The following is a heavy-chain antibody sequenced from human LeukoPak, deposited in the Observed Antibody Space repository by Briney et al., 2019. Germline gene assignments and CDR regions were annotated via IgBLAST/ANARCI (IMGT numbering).Heavy chain of an antibody. J-gene: IGHJ4*02. D-gene: IGHD3-9*01. CDR3: ARGRRYDILTGYQGSDY. CDR1: GGSVSSGNYY. V-gene: IGHV4-61*01. CDR2: ISNSGST. Sequence: SETLSLTCTVSGGSVSSGNYYWSWIRQPPGKGLEWIGYISNSGSTKYNPSLKSRVTISVDTSKNQFSLKLSSVTAADTAVYYCARGRRYDILTGYQGSDYWGQGTLVTVSS.